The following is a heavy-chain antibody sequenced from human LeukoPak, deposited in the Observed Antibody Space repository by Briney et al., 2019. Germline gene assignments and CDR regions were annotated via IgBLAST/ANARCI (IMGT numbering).Heavy chain of an antibody. CDR1: GFTFSGFA. D-gene: IGHD3-22*01. CDR3: TKERGGGGRRINLMVGGYGP. V-gene: IGHV3-30*04. Sequence: PGGSLRLSCAGSGFTFSGFAMHWVRQAPGKGLEWVAAISYYGRDKYYADAVSGRFTISRDNSKNTLHLEMNSLRTDDTAVYYCTKERGGGGRRINLMVGGYGPWGQGTQVTASS. CDR2: ISYYGRDK. J-gene: IGHJ5*02.